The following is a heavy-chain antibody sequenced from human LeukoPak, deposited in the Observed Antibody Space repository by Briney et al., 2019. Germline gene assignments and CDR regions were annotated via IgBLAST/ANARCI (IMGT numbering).Heavy chain of an antibody. D-gene: IGHD2-21*01. CDR3: AKDPGLSGEGYFDL. CDR1: GFTFSSYA. J-gene: IGHJ2*01. CDR2: ISGSGGST. V-gene: IGHV3-23*01. Sequence: GGSLRLSCAASGFTFSSYAMSWVRQAPGKGLEWVSAISGSGGSTYYADSVKGRFTISRDNSKNTLYLRMNSLRAEDTAVYYCAKDPGLSGEGYFDLWGRGTLVTVSS.